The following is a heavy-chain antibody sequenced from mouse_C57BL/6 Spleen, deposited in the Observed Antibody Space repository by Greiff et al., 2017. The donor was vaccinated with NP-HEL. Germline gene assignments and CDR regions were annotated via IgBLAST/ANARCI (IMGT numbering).Heavy chain of an antibody. CDR2: IFPGSGST. J-gene: IGHJ4*01. CDR1: GYTFTDYY. D-gene: IGHD1-1*01. CDR3: ARSPYYGSSHYYAMDY. V-gene: IGHV1-75*01. Sequence: QVQLKESGPELVKPGASVKISCKASGYTFTDYYINWVKQRPGQGLEWIGWIFPGSGSTYYNEKFKGKATLTVDKSSSTAYMLLSSLTSEDSAVYFCARSPYYGSSHYYAMDYWGQGTSVTVSS.